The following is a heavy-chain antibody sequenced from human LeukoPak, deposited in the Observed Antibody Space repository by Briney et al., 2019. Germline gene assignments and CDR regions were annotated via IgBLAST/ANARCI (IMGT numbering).Heavy chain of an antibody. CDR1: GGSISSSSYY. CDR2: IYYSGST. CDR3: ARRIVGATPFDY. D-gene: IGHD1-26*01. Sequence: SETLSLTCTVSGGSISSSSYYWGWIRQPPGKGLEWIGSIYYSGSTYYDPSLKSRVTISVDTSKNQFSLKLSSVTAADTAVYYCARRIVGATPFDYWGQGTLVTVSS. J-gene: IGHJ4*02. V-gene: IGHV4-39*07.